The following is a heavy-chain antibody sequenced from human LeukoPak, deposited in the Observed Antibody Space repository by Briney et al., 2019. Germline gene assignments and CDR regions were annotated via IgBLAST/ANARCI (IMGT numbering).Heavy chain of an antibody. D-gene: IGHD6-19*01. CDR2: IIPIFGTA. J-gene: IGHJ6*02. CDR3: ARVPYSSGWHGGSYYYYGMDV. V-gene: IGHV1-69*13. Sequence: ASVKVSCKASGGTFSSCAISWVRQAPGQGLEWMGGIIPIFGTANYAQKFQGRVTITADESTSTAYMELSSLRSEDTAVYYCARVPYSSGWHGGSYYYYGMDVWGQGTTVTVSS. CDR1: GGTFSSCA.